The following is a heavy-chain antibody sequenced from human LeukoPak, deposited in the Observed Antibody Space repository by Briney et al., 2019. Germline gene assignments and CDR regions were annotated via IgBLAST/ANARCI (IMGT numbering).Heavy chain of an antibody. D-gene: IGHD1-14*01. J-gene: IGHJ4*02. CDR3: ARAPGGNPTTHYFDY. CDR1: GGSISNYY. CDR2: IYYSGNT. V-gene: IGHV4-59*01. Sequence: SETLSLTCTISGGSISNYYWTWIRQPPGKGLEWIGYIYYSGNTNYNPSLKSRVTISVDTSRNQFSLKLNSVTAADTAVYYCARAPGGNPTTHYFDYWGQGTPVTVSS.